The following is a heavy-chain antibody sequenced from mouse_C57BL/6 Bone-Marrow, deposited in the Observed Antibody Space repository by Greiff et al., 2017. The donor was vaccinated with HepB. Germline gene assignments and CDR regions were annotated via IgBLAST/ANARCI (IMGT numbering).Heavy chain of an antibody. CDR3: TRPHYYGSSYDWYFDV. V-gene: IGHV1-15*01. CDR1: GYTFTDYE. Sequence: SGAELVRPGASVTLSCKASGYTFTDYEMHWVKQTPVHGLEWIGAIDPETGGTAYNQKFKGKAILTADKSSSTAYMELRSLTSEDSAVYYCTRPHYYGSSYDWYFDVWGTGTTVTVSS. J-gene: IGHJ1*03. D-gene: IGHD1-1*01. CDR2: IDPETGGT.